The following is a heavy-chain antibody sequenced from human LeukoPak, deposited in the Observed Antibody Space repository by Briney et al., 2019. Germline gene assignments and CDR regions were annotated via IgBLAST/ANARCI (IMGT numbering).Heavy chain of an antibody. CDR1: GGSFSGYY. CDR3: ARGRNIGYCSGGSCPVFFDY. Sequence: SETLSLTCAVYGGSFSGYYWSWIRQPPGKGLEWIGEINHSGSTNYNPSLKSRVTISVDTSKNQFSLKLSSVTAADTAVYYCARGRNIGYCSGGSCPVFFDYWGQGTLVTVSS. V-gene: IGHV4-34*01. J-gene: IGHJ4*02. CDR2: INHSGST. D-gene: IGHD2-15*01.